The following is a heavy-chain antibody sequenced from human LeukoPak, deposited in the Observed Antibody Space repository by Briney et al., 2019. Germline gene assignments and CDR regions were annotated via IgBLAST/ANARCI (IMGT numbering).Heavy chain of an antibody. CDR1: GGSISSYY. CDR2: IYYSGST. Sequence: SETLSLTCTVSGGSISSYYWSWIRQPPGKGLEWIGYIYYSGSTNYNPSLKSRVTISVDTSKNQFSLKLSSVTAVDTAVYYCARGASGYSGYDYSNPGGQGTLVTVSS. J-gene: IGHJ5*02. V-gene: IGHV4-59*01. D-gene: IGHD5-12*01. CDR3: ARGASGYSGYDYSNP.